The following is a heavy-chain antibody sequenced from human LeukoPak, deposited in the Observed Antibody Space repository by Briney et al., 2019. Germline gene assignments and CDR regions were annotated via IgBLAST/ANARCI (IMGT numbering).Heavy chain of an antibody. CDR2: IWYDGSNK. CDR3: AREKDDYYGSGSYYFGY. D-gene: IGHD3-10*01. J-gene: IGHJ4*02. V-gene: IGHV3-33*01. CDR1: GFTFSSYA. Sequence: GGSLRLSCAASGFTFSSYAMHWVRQAPGKGLEWVAVIWYDGSNKYYADSVKGRFTISRDNSKNTLYLQMNSLRAEDTAVYYCAREKDDYYGSGSYYFGYWGQGTLVTVSS.